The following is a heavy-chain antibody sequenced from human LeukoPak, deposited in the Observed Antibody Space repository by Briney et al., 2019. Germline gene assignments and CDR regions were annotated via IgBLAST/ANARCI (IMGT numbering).Heavy chain of an antibody. Sequence: GGSLRLSCAASGFTFSSYAMSWVRQAPGKGLEWVSAISGSGGSTYYADSVKGRFTISRDNSKNTLYLQMNSLRAEDTAVYYCATHPPLHSATYGTVDHWGQGTLVFVSS. J-gene: IGHJ4*02. CDR1: GFTFSSYA. V-gene: IGHV3-23*01. CDR2: ISGSGGST. D-gene: IGHD1-26*01. CDR3: ATHPPLHSATYGTVDH.